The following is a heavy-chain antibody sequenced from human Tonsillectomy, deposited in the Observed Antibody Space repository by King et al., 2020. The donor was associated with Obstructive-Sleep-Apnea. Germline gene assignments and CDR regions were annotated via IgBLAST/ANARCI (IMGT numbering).Heavy chain of an antibody. J-gene: IGHJ6*02. V-gene: IGHV4-31*03. CDR1: GGSISSGGYY. CDR2: IYYSGST. CDR3: ATSPGYYYGMDV. Sequence: VQLQESGPGLVKPSQTMSLTCTVSGGSISSGGYYWSWVRQHPGKGLEWIGYIYYSGSTYYNPSLKSRVTILVDTSKNQFSLKLSSVTAADTAVYYRATSPGYYYGMDVWGQGTTVTVSS.